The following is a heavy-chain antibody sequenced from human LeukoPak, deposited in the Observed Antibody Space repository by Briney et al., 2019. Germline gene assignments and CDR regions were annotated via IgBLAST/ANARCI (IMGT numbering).Heavy chain of an antibody. J-gene: IGHJ3*02. Sequence: ASVKVSCKASGYTFSSYDINWVRQATGQGIEWLGWMDPNSGNTVYAQNFQDRVTMTRKTSISTAYMELSSLRSDDTAVYYCARGGSPGRNYYGSGTAKAFDIWGQGTVVTVSS. V-gene: IGHV1-8*01. CDR2: MDPNSGNT. CDR3: ARGGSPGRNYYGSGTAKAFDI. D-gene: IGHD3-10*01. CDR1: GYTFSSYD.